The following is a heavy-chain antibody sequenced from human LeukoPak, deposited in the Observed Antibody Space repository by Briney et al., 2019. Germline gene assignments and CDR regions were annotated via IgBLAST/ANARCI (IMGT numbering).Heavy chain of an antibody. V-gene: IGHV3-48*04. J-gene: IGHJ4*02. CDR1: GFTFSSYG. Sequence: GGSLRLSCAASGFTFSSYGMSWVRQAPGKGLEWVAYISNGGSNIRYADSVKGRLTISRDNANKSLYLQMNSLRAEDTAVYYCATSGGHGWNYYFDNWGQGTLVTVSS. D-gene: IGHD5-12*01. CDR3: ATSGGHGWNYYFDN. CDR2: ISNGGSNI.